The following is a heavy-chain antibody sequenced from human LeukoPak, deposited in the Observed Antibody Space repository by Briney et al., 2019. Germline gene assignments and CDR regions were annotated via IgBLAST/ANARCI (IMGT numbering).Heavy chain of an antibody. V-gene: IGHV1-46*01. CDR1: GYTFTSYY. CDR2: INPSGGST. J-gene: IGHJ4*02. Sequence: ASVKVSCKASGYTFTSYYMHWVRQAPGQGLEWMGIINPSGGSTSYAQKFQGRVTMTRDTSTSTVYMELSSLRSEDTAVYYCALVGATKTYYFDCWGQGTLVTVSS. CDR3: ALVGATKTYYFDC. D-gene: IGHD1-26*01.